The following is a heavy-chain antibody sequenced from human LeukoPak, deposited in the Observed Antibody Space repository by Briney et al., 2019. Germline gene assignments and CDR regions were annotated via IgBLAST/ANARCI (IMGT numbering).Heavy chain of an antibody. CDR2: IYSGGNT. CDR1: GITVSTNY. Sequence: GGSLRLSCAVSGITVSTNYMSWVRQAPGKGLEWVSVIYSGGNTYYADSVKGRFTISRDNSKKTLYLQITRLRAEDTAVYYCASMVRGTASGYWGQGTLVTVSS. V-gene: IGHV3-66*01. J-gene: IGHJ4*02. CDR3: ASMVRGTASGY. D-gene: IGHD3-10*01.